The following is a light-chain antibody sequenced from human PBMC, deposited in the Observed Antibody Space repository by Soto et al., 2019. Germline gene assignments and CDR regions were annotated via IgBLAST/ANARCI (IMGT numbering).Light chain of an antibody. CDR1: SSDVGGYKY. V-gene: IGLV2-8*01. Sequence: QSALTQPPSASGSPGQSVTISCTGTSSDVGGYKYVSWYQQYPGKAPRLMIYEVSERPSGVPDRFSGSKSGNTASLTVSGLQAEDEADYYCNSYAGSNKVIFGGGTKLTVL. CDR2: EVS. CDR3: NSYAGSNKVI. J-gene: IGLJ2*01.